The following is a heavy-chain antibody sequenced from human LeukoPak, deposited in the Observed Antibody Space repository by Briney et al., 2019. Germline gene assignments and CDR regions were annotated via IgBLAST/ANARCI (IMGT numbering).Heavy chain of an antibody. Sequence: SETLSLTCTVSGGSISSSSYYWGWIRQPPGKGLEWIGSIYYSGSTYYNPSLKSRVTISVDTSKNQFSLKLSSVTAADTAVYYCARHRPRYFDWLLSHSDYWGQGTLVTVSS. V-gene: IGHV4-39*01. CDR1: GGSISSSSYY. J-gene: IGHJ4*02. D-gene: IGHD3-9*01. CDR3: ARHRPRYFDWLLSHSDY. CDR2: IYYSGST.